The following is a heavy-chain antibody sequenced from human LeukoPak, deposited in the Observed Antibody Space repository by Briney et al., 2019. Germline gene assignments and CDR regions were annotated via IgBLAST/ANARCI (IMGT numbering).Heavy chain of an antibody. V-gene: IGHV3-23*01. CDR3: ARGVGSGYYFGWLDP. J-gene: IGHJ5*02. CDR2: ISGSGGST. D-gene: IGHD3-22*01. Sequence: GGSLRLSCAASGFTFSTYAMSWVRQAPGKGLEWVSAISGSGGSTYYADSVKGRFTISRDNSKNTLYLQMNSLRAEDTAVYYCARGVGSGYYFGWLDPWGQGTLVTVSS. CDR1: GFTFSTYA.